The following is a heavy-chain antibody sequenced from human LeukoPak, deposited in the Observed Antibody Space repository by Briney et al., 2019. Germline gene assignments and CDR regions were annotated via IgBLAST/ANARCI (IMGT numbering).Heavy chain of an antibody. J-gene: IGHJ6*02. Sequence: GGSLRLSCADSGFTFSSYAMHWVRRAPGKGLEWVAVISYDGSYKYYADSVKGRFTISGDNSKSTLYLQMNSLRAEDTAVYYCARARIAVAGTGYYYGMDVWGQGTTVTVSS. V-gene: IGHV3-30-3*01. CDR1: GFTFSSYA. CDR2: ISYDGSYK. D-gene: IGHD6-19*01. CDR3: ARARIAVAGTGYYYGMDV.